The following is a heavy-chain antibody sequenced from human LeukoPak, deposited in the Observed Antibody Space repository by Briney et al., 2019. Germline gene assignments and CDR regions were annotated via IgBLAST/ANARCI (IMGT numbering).Heavy chain of an antibody. CDR2: IIPIFGTA. Sequence: SVKVSCKASVGTFSSYAISWVRQAPGQGLEWMGGIIPIFGTANYAQKFQGRVTITADESTSTAYMELSSLRSEDTAVYYCARGVVVPAAPFDYWGQGTLVTVSS. CDR3: ARGVVVPAAPFDY. V-gene: IGHV1-69*13. J-gene: IGHJ4*02. D-gene: IGHD2-2*01. CDR1: VGTFSSYA.